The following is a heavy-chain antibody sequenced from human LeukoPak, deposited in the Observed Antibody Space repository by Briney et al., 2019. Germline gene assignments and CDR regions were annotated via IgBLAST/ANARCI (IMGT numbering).Heavy chain of an antibody. V-gene: IGHV3-20*04. CDR3: ARWGSGSYYYFDY. D-gene: IGHD3-10*01. Sequence: TGGSLRLSCAASGFIFDDYGMTWVRQVPGKGLEWVSGINWSGGSTGHADSVKGRFTISRDNAKNSLYLEMNSLRAEDTASYYCARWGSGSYYYFDYWGQGTLVTVSS. J-gene: IGHJ4*02. CDR1: GFIFDDYG. CDR2: INWSGGST.